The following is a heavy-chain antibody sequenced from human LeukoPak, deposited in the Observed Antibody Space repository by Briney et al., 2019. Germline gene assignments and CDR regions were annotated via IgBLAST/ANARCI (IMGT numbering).Heavy chain of an antibody. V-gene: IGHV4-34*01. D-gene: IGHD6-13*01. CDR3: ARSRIAAAGTEDY. Sequence: SETLSLTCAVYGGSFSGYYWSWIRQPPGKGLEWIGEINHSGSTNYNPSLKSRVTISVDTSKNQFSLKLSSVTAADTAVYYCARSRIAAAGTEDYWGQGTLVTVSS. CDR2: INHSGST. J-gene: IGHJ4*02. CDR1: GGSFSGYY.